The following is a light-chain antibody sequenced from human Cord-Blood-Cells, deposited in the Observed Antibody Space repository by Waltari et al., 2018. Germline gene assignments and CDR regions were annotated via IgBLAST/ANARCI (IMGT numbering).Light chain of an antibody. J-gene: IGLJ3*02. CDR2: GVR. Sequence: QSALTQPASVSGSPGQSITISCTGTSSDVGGYNYVSWYQQHPGKAPKLMIYGVRTRPTGVPNRVSGSKSVNTASLTSSGLQAEGEADYYCSSYTSSSTRVFGGGTKLTVL. CDR1: SSDVGGYNY. CDR3: SSYTSSSTRV. V-gene: IGLV2-14*03.